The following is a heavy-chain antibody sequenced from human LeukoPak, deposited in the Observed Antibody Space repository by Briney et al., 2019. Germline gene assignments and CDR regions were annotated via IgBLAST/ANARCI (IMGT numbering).Heavy chain of an antibody. CDR2: IYPGDSDT. J-gene: IGHJ6*04. V-gene: IGHV5-51*01. CDR3: ARLQYNWNPADV. CDR1: GYTFSSYW. D-gene: IGHD1-20*01. Sequence: PGESLRISCQGSGYTFSSYWIGWVRQLPGKGLEWMGIIYPGDSDTRYSPSFQGQVTISADKSISTAYLQWSSLKASDTAMYYCARLQYNWNPADVWGKGTTVTVSS.